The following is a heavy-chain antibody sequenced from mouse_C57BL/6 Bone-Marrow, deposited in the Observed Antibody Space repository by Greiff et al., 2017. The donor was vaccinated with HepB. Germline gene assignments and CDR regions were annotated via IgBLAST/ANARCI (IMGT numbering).Heavy chain of an antibody. CDR1: GFTFSDFY. CDR2: SRNKANDYTT. V-gene: IGHV7-1*01. CDR3: ARDGSKDYAMDY. Sequence: EVMLVDSGGGLVQSGRSLRLSCATSGFTFSDFYMEWVRQAPGKGLEWIAASRNKANDYTTEYSASVKGRFIVSRDTSQSILYLQMNALRAEDTAIYYCARDGSKDYAMDYWGQGTSVTVSS. J-gene: IGHJ4*01.